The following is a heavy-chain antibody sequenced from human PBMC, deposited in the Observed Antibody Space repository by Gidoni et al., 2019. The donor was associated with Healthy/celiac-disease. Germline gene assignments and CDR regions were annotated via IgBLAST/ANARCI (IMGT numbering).Heavy chain of an antibody. D-gene: IGHD2-21*02. J-gene: IGHJ4*02. CDR2: ISGSGGST. CDR1: GFTFSSYG. CDR3: SKGGGNSDY. Sequence: EVQLLESGGCLVQPGGSLRLSCAAAGFTFSSYGMSWVRKAPWKGLEWFSAISGSGGSTYYADSVKGRFTTSRDNSKNTLYLQMNSLRAEDTAVYYCSKGGGNSDYWGQGTLVTVSS. V-gene: IGHV3-23*01.